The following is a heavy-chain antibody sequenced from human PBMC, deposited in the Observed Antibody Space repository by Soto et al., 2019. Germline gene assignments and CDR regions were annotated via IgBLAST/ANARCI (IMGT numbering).Heavy chain of an antibody. CDR1: GFTFSSYA. V-gene: IGHV3-23*01. CDR3: AKDYYDSSGYYYYYGMDV. J-gene: IGHJ6*02. CDR2: ISGSGGST. D-gene: IGHD3-22*01. Sequence: PGGSLRLSCAASGFTFSSYAMSWVRQAPGKGLEWVSAISGSGGSTYYADSVKGRFTISRDNSKNTLYLQMNSLRAEDTAVYYCAKDYYDSSGYYYYYGMDVWGQGTTVTRLL.